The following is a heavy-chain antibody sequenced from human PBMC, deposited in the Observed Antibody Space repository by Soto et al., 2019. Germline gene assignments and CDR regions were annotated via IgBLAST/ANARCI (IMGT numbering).Heavy chain of an antibody. Sequence: ASVKVSCKASGYAFTSYGISWVRQAPEQGLEWMGWISAYNGNTNYAQKLQGRVTMTTDTSTSTAYMELRSLRYDDTAVYYCARESCTSGSCYPGDHWGQGTLVTVSS. CDR3: ARESCTSGSCYPGDH. CDR2: ISAYNGNT. J-gene: IGHJ4*02. D-gene: IGHD2-15*01. V-gene: IGHV1-18*01. CDR1: GYAFTSYG.